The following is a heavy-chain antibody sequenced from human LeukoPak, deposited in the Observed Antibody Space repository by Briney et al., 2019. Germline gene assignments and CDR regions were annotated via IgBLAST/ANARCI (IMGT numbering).Heavy chain of an antibody. V-gene: IGHV3-21*01. CDR1: GFTFSSYS. CDR3: ARAGDSYGSGSYLVY. Sequence: GGSLRLFCAASGFTFSSYSMNWVRQAPGKGLEWVSSISSSSYIYYADSVKGRFTISRDNAKNSLYLQMNSLRAEDTAVYYCARAGDSYGSGSYLVYWGQGTLVTVSS. CDR2: ISSSSYI. D-gene: IGHD3-10*01. J-gene: IGHJ4*02.